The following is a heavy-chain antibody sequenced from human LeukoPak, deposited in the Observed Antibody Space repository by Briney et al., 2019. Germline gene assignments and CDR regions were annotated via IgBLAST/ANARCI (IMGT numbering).Heavy chain of an antibody. D-gene: IGHD2-2*02. CDR2: ISSSSNTI. V-gene: IGHV3-48*01. Sequence: PGGSLRLSCAASGFTFRTYNMNWVRQAPGKGLEWVSYISSSSNTIYYADSVRGRFTISRDNAKNSLYLQMNSLRAEDTAVYYCARSARAGDCSSTSCYTLDWFDPWGQGTLVTVSS. J-gene: IGHJ5*02. CDR3: ARSARAGDCSSTSCYTLDWFDP. CDR1: GFTFRTYN.